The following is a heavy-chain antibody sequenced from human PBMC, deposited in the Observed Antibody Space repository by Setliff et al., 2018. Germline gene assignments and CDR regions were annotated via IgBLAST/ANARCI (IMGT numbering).Heavy chain of an antibody. V-gene: IGHV3-23*01. CDR1: GFTFSNHW. J-gene: IGHJ4*02. Sequence: GGSLRLSCAASGFTFSNHWMHWVRQAPGKGPEWVSGISDSGGNTYYADSVKGRFTISRDNSKNTLYLQMNSLRAEDTAIYYCGPGGKGLLENWGQGTLVTVSS. D-gene: IGHD3-10*01. CDR2: ISDSGGNT. CDR3: GPGGKGLLEN.